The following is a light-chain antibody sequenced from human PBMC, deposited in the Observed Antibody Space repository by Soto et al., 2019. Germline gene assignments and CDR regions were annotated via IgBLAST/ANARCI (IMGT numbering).Light chain of an antibody. V-gene: IGKV1-5*01. CDR1: QSISSW. Sequence: DIQMTQSPSTPSASVGDRVAITCRASQSISSWLAWYQQKPGKAPNLLIYDASNLESGVPSRFSGSGSGTEFTLTISSLQPDDFATYYCQQYNSYPYTFGQGTKVDIK. J-gene: IGKJ2*01. CDR2: DAS. CDR3: QQYNSYPYT.